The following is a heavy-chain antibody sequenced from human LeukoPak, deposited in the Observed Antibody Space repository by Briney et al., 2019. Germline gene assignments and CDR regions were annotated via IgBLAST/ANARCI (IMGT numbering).Heavy chain of an antibody. CDR2: IYSGGST. J-gene: IGHJ4*02. D-gene: IGHD3-22*01. V-gene: IGHV3-53*01. CDR3: ARYFYDSSGYPYYFDY. CDR1: GFTVSSNY. Sequence: QPGGSLRLSCVASGFTVSSNYMSWVRQAPWKGLEWVSVIYSGGSTYYADSVKGRFTISKDNSKNTLYLQMNSLRAEDTAVYYCARYFYDSSGYPYYFDYWGQGTLVTVSS.